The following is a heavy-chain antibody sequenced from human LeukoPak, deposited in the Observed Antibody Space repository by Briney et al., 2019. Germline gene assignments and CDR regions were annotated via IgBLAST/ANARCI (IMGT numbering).Heavy chain of an antibody. J-gene: IGHJ6*03. V-gene: IGHV4-59*01. CDR3: ARGGYYYLDV. CDR1: DGSMSPYY. Sequence: SETLSLTCTVSDGSMSPYYWSWIRQSPGKGLEWIAYIFYNGNTKYNPSLWSRVTISIDTSRNQFFLNLNSVTAADTAVYYCARGGYYYLDVWGKGTTVTVSS. CDR2: IFYNGNT.